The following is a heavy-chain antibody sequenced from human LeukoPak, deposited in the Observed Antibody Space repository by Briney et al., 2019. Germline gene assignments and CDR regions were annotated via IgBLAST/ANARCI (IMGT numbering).Heavy chain of an antibody. V-gene: IGHV3-23*01. J-gene: IGHJ4*02. D-gene: IGHD5-24*01. CDR2: ISGSGGST. CDR3: AKRDG. CDR1: VFSFLVYT. Sequence: GGSLRLSCVDPVFSFLVYTVRLVSQAPGKGLEWVSTISGSGGSTHYADSVKGRFTISRDNSKKTHYLQMNSVRAEDTSIYYCAKRDGWGQGTLVTVSS.